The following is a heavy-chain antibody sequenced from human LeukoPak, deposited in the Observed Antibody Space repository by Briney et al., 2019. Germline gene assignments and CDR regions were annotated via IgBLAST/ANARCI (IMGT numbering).Heavy chain of an antibody. Sequence: PSETLSLTCTVSGGSISSYYWSWIRQPPGKGLEWIGYIYYSGSTNYNPSLKSRVIISVDTSKNQFSLKLSSVTAADTAVYYCARVIPSQGDYMDVWGKGTTVTVSS. CDR2: IYYSGST. CDR3: ARVIPSQGDYMDV. J-gene: IGHJ6*03. CDR1: GGSISSYY. V-gene: IGHV4-59*01.